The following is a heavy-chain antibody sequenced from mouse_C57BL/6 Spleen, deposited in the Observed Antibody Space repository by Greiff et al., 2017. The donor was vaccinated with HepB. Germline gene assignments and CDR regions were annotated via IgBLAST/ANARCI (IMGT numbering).Heavy chain of an antibody. Sequence: EVHLVESGGDLVKPGGSLKLSCAASGFTFSSYGMSWVRQTPDKRLEWVATISSGGSYTYYPDSVKGRFTISRDNAKNTLYLQMSSLKSEDTAMYYCERHFGYDEDWFAYWGQGTLVTVSA. V-gene: IGHV5-6*01. D-gene: IGHD2-2*01. J-gene: IGHJ3*01. CDR3: ERHFGYDEDWFAY. CDR1: GFTFSSYG. CDR2: ISSGGSYT.